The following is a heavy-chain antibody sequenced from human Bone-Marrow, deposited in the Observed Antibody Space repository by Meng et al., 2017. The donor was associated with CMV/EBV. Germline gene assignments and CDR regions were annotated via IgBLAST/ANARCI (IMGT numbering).Heavy chain of an antibody. J-gene: IGHJ4*02. CDR2: ISGSGGST. D-gene: IGHD3-22*01. CDR1: GFTFSSYA. V-gene: IGHV3-23*01. CDR3: ATKWLHYFDY. Sequence: LSCAAYGFTFSSYAMSWVRQAPGKGLEWVSAISGSGGSTYYADSVKGRFTISRDNSKNTLYLQMTSLRAEDTAVYYCATKWLHYFDYWGQGTLVTVSS.